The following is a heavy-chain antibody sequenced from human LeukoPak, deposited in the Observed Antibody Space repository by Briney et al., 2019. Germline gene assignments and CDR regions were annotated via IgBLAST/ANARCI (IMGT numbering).Heavy chain of an antibody. D-gene: IGHD3-22*01. CDR3: AKQRDSGYTSFDY. J-gene: IGHJ4*02. CDR1: GYTFTDYY. Sequence: ASVKVSCKASGYTFTDYYMHWVRQAPGQGLEWMGWINPSSGATNCAQKFQGRVTMTRDTSISTAYMELSRLTSDDTAVYYCAKQRDSGYTSFDYWGQGTLVTVSS. CDR2: INPSSGAT. V-gene: IGHV1-2*02.